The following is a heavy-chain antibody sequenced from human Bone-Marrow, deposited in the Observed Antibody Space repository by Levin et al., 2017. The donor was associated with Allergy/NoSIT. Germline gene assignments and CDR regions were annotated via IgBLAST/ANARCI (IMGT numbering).Heavy chain of an antibody. V-gene: IGHV3-66*01. CDR2: IYTSGNT. CDR1: GFTVSSNY. CDR3: ASDSGGDESSPLNDY. Sequence: GGSLRLSCAASGFTVSSNYMSWVRQAPGKGLEWVSTIYTSGNTYYTDSVKARFTVSRDNSKNTVYLQMNSLRAEDTAVYYCASDSGGDESSPLNDYWGQGTLVTVSS. J-gene: IGHJ4*02. D-gene: IGHD2-21*02.